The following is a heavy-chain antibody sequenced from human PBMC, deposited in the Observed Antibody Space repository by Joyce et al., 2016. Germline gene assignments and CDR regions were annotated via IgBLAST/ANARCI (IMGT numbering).Heavy chain of an antibody. CDR1: GYTFTSYD. CDR3: ARLADMDV. V-gene: IGHV1-8*01. J-gene: IGHJ6*02. CDR2: VNPNSGNT. Sequence: QVQLVQSGAEVKKPGASVKVSCKASGYTFTSYDINWVRQAPGQGLEWMGWVNPNSGNTGYAQNFQDRVTMTRNTSINTAYMELSSLRSEDTAVYYCARLADMDVWGQGTTVTVSS.